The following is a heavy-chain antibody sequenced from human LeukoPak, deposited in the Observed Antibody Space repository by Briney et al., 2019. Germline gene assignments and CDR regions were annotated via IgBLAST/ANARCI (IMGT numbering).Heavy chain of an antibody. Sequence: ASVKDSCKASGYTFTGYYMHWVPPAPGQGLERRGWINPNSGGTNYAQKFQGRVTMTRDTSISTAYMELSRLRSDDTAVYYCARELIAVAGTGGFDYWGQGTLVTVSS. J-gene: IGHJ4*02. CDR3: ARELIAVAGTGGFDY. CDR1: GYTFTGYY. V-gene: IGHV1-2*02. D-gene: IGHD6-19*01. CDR2: INPNSGGT.